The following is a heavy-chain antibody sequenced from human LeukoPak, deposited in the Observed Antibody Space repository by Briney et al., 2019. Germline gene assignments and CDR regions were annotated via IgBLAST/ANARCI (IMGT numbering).Heavy chain of an antibody. D-gene: IGHD3-10*01. V-gene: IGHV3-7*01. CDR2: INQDGGRE. J-gene: IGHJ6*02. CDR3: ARDQGISMGRGDPYYYYGMDV. Sequence: GASLRLSCTASGLTFSSLLMTWVRQAPGKGLEWLANINQDGGREFYVDSVKGRFTISRDNAKTLLYLQMSSLRAEDTAVYYCARDQGISMGRGDPYYYYGMDVWGQGTTVTVSS. CDR1: GLTFSSLL.